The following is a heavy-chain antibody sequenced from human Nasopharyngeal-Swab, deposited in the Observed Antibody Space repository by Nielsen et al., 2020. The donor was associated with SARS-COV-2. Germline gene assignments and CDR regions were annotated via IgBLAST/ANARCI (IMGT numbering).Heavy chain of an antibody. D-gene: IGHD2-2*01. CDR3: ARVDTGTVVVPAATDGGGGDDAFDI. V-gene: IGHV1-8*01. J-gene: IGHJ3*02. Sequence: WVRQAPGQGLEWMGWMNPNSGNTGYAQKFQGRVTMTRNTSISTAYMELSSLRSEDTAVYYCARVDTGTVVVPAATDGGGGDDAFDIWGQGTMVTVSS. CDR2: MNPNSGNT.